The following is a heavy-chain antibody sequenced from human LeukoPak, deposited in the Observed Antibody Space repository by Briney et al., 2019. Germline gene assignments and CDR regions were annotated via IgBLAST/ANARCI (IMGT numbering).Heavy chain of an antibody. Sequence: PGGSLRLSCAASGFTFSSYSMNWLRQAPGKGLEWVSYIRSSSSTIYYADSVKGRFTISRDNAKNSLYLQMNSLRAEDTAVYYCARGGDPFDYWGQGTLVTVS. V-gene: IGHV3-48*01. CDR3: ARGGDPFDY. D-gene: IGHD3-10*01. CDR2: IRSSSSTI. J-gene: IGHJ4*02. CDR1: GFTFSSYS.